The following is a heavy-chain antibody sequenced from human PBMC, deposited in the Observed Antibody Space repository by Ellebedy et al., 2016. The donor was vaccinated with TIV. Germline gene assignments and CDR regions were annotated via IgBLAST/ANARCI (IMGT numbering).Heavy chain of an antibody. CDR3: AKDMMSLNQYCSGGSCYPTIGRYYYYGMDV. CDR1: GFTFSNAW. CDR2: ISYDGSNK. J-gene: IGHJ6*02. Sequence: GGSLRLXXAASGFTFSNAWMSWVRQAPGKGLEWVAVISYDGSNKYYADSVKGRFTISRDNAKNSLYLQMNSLRAEDTALYYCAKDMMSLNQYCSGGSCYPTIGRYYYYGMDVWGQGTTVTVSS. V-gene: IGHV3-30*18. D-gene: IGHD2-15*01.